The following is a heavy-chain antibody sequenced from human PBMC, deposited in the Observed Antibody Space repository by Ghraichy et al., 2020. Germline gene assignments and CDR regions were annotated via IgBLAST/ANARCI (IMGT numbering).Heavy chain of an antibody. CDR3: AKEGDGYSYGFDY. CDR1: GFTFDDYT. CDR2: ISWDGGST. V-gene: IGHV3-43*01. J-gene: IGHJ4*02. Sequence: GGSLRLSCAASGFTFDDYTMHWVRQAPGKGLEWVSLISWDGGSTYYADSVKGRFTISRDNSKNSLYLQMNSLRTEDTALYYCAKEGDGYSYGFDYWGQGTLVTVSS. D-gene: IGHD5-18*01.